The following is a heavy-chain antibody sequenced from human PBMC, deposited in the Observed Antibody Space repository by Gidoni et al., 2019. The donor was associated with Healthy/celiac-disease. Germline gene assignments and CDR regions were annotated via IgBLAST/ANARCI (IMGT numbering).Heavy chain of an antibody. Sequence: EVQLVESGGDLVRPGGSLRLSCAASGFTVSSNYMSWVRQAPGKGLEWVSIIYSGGSTYYADSVKGRFSISRDNSKNTLYLQMNSLRVEDTAVYYCARDKGWDFWSGYYDAEYYYGMDVWGQGTTVTVSS. V-gene: IGHV3-66*01. D-gene: IGHD3-3*01. CDR1: GFTVSSNY. J-gene: IGHJ6*02. CDR3: ARDKGWDFWSGYYDAEYYYGMDV. CDR2: IYSGGST.